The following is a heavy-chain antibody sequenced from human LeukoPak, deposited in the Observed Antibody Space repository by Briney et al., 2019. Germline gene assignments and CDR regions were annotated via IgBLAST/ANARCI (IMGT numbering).Heavy chain of an antibody. V-gene: IGHV3-74*01. CDR2: TNTDGSNT. D-gene: IGHD2-2*01. Sequence: PGGSLRLSCSAPGFSFSTYWMHWVRQAPGKGLVWVSRTNTDGSNTTYADSVKGRFTISRDNAKNMVYLQMNSLRAEDTAVYYCARASISSCYSWGHGTLVTVSS. CDR3: ARASISSCYS. J-gene: IGHJ5*01. CDR1: GFSFSTYW.